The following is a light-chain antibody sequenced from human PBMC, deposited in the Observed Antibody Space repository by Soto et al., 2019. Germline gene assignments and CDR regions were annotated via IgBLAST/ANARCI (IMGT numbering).Light chain of an antibody. CDR1: QSISSY. CDR3: QQSYSTPYT. J-gene: IGKJ2*01. Sequence: DIQMTQSPSSLSASVGDRVTITCRASQSISSYLNWYQQKPGKAPKLLIYAASSLQSGVPSSFSGSGSGKDFTLTISSRQHEDFATYYCQQSYSTPYTFGQGTKLEIK. V-gene: IGKV1-39*01. CDR2: AAS.